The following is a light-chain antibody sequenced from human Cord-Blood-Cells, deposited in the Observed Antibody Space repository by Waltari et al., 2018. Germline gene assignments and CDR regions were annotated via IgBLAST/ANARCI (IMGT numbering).Light chain of an antibody. CDR2: KDS. CDR3: YSAADNNVV. J-gene: IGLJ2*01. CDR1: VLAKKY. V-gene: IGLV3-27*01. Sequence: SYELTQPSSVSVSPGQTAMITCSGDVLAKKYARWFQQKPGQAPVLVIYKDSERPSGIPERFSGSSSGTTVTLTISGAQVEDEADYYCYSAADNNVVFGGGTKLTVL.